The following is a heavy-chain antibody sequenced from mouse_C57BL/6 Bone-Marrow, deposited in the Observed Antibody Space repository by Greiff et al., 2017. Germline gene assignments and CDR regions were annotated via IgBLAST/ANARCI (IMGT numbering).Heavy chain of an antibody. V-gene: IGHV1-72*01. CDR3: ESDYYGRPSAY. D-gene: IGHD1-1*01. CDR1: GYTFTSYW. Sequence: QVQLQQSGAELVKPGASVKLSCKASGYTFTSYWMHWVKQRPGRGLEWIGRIDPNSGGTKYNEKFKSKATLTVDIPYSTDYMQPSSLTSEDSAVYYGESDYYGRPSAYWGQGTLVTVAA. CDR2: IDPNSGGT. J-gene: IGHJ3*01.